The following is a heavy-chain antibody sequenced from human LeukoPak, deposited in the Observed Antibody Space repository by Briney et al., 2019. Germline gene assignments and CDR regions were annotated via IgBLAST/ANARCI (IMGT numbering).Heavy chain of an antibody. CDR3: STVAAAGYMDY. Sequence: GGSLRLSCAASGFIFRDIWMNWVRQAPGKGLEWVARIKSQTDGLTIDYAAPVKGRFIISRDDSDETVFLQMNSLKTEDTAVYYCSTVAAAGYMDYWGQGALVTVSS. V-gene: IGHV3-15*01. CDR2: IKSQTDGLTI. J-gene: IGHJ4*02. D-gene: IGHD6-13*01. CDR1: GFIFRDIW.